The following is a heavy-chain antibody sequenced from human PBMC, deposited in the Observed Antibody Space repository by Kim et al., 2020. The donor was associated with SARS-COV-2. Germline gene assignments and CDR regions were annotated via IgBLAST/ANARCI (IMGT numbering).Heavy chain of an antibody. J-gene: IGHJ4*02. V-gene: IGHV6-1*01. CDR3: VRVRAYSSGWYPFDY. Sequence: VSVKSRITINPDTSKNQFSLQLNSVSPEDTAVYYCVRVRAYSSGWYPFDYWGQGTLVTVSS. D-gene: IGHD6-19*01.